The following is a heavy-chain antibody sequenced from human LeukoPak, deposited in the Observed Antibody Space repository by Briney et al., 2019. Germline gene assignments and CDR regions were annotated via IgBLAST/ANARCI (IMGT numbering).Heavy chain of an antibody. CDR2: NSSRSSYI. D-gene: IGHD2-8*01. J-gene: IGHJ6*03. V-gene: IGHV3-21*04. Sequence: GGPLRLSCAACGFTLSRYSMNCLRDARGKALEGGSSNSSRSSYIYYADSVKGRFTISRDNSKNSLYLQMNSLRAEDTALYYCAKGLRDVYYYYYMVVWGKGATVTVSS. CDR1: GFTLSRYS. CDR3: AKGLRDVYYYYYMVV.